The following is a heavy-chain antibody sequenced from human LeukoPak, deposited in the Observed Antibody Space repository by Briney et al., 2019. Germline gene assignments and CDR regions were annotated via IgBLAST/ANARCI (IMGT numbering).Heavy chain of an antibody. CDR1: GGSISSYY. J-gene: IGHJ4*02. V-gene: IGHV4-59*08. Sequence: SETLSLTCTVSGGSISSYYWSWIRQPPGKGLEWIGYIYYSGSTNYNPSLKSRVTISVDTSKNQFSLKLSSVTAADTAVYYCARGPYDFWSGYSGSFDYWGQGTLVTVSS. D-gene: IGHD3-3*01. CDR2: IYYSGST. CDR3: ARGPYDFWSGYSGSFDY.